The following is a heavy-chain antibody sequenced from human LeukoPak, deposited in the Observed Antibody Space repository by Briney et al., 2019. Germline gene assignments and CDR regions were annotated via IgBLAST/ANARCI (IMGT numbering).Heavy chain of an antibody. V-gene: IGHV3-7*01. CDR1: GFTFSSYW. J-gene: IGHJ4*02. CDR3: ARASITIFGVVITAPRDY. CDR2: IKQDGSEK. Sequence: GGSLRLSCGACGFTFSSYWMSWVRQAPGKGLEWVANIKQDGSEKYYVDSVKGRFTISRDNAKNSLYLQMNSLRAEDTAVYYCARASITIFGVVITAPRDYWGQGTLVTVSS. D-gene: IGHD3-3*01.